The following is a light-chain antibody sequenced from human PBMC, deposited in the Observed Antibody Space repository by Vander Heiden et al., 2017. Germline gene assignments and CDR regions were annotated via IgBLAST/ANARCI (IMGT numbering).Light chain of an antibody. CDR2: DAS. CDR3: QQRSNGPPSLT. Sequence: EIVLTQSPATLSLSPGERATLSCRASQSVSSYLAWYQQKPGQAPRLLIYDASNRATGIPARFSGSGSGTDFTLTISSREPEDFAVYYCQQRSNGPPSLTFGGGTKVXIK. J-gene: IGKJ4*01. V-gene: IGKV3-11*01. CDR1: QSVSSY.